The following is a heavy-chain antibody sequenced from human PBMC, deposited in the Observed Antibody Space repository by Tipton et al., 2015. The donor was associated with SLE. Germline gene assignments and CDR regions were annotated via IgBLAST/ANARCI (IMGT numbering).Heavy chain of an antibody. V-gene: IGHV4-59*01. CDR2: MYYSGGT. CDR3: ARVLLVDLGNDAFDI. CDR1: GGSIRSYY. Sequence: TLSLTCNVSGGSIRSYYWSWIRQATGKGLEWIGYMYYSGGTNYNPSLESRVSISLDTSKNQFSLKLSSVTAADTAVYYCARVLLVDLGNDAFDIWGQGTMVTVSS. J-gene: IGHJ3*02. D-gene: IGHD2-15*01.